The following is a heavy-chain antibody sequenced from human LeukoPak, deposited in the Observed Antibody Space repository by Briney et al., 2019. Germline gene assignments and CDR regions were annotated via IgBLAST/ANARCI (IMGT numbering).Heavy chain of an antibody. CDR1: GFTFDDYG. V-gene: IGHV3-20*04. CDR3: ARASHYSDSSAYPDY. CDR2: INWSGGST. D-gene: IGHD3-22*01. J-gene: IGHJ4*02. Sequence: GGSLRLSCAASGFTFDDYGMSWVRQAPGKGLEWVSGINWSGGSTGYADSVKGRFTISRDNAKNSLYLQMNSLRAEDTALYYCARASHYSDSSAYPDYWGQGTLVTVSS.